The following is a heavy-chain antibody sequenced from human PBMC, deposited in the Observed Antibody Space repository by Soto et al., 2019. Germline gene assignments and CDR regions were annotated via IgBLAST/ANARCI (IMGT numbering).Heavy chain of an antibody. J-gene: IGHJ4*02. CDR3: ARGGGYDSFDY. V-gene: IGHV4-30-2*06. CDR1: GASISYGGFS. D-gene: IGHD5-12*01. Sequence: QLQLQESGSGLVKTSETLSLTCTVSGASISYGGFSWSWIRQSPGKGLEWIGYISHLESTYFHPSFKTRLTMSIDRTRNQFSLKRSSVTAADMAVYYCARGGGYDSFDYWGQGVLVTVSS. CDR2: ISHLEST.